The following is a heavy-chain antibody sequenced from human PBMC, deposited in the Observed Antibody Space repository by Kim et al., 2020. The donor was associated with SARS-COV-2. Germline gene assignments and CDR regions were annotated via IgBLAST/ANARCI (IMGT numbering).Heavy chain of an antibody. Sequence: SETLSLTCTVSGGSISSSSYYWGWIRQPPGKGLEWIGSIYYSGSTYYNPSLKSRVTTSVDTSKNQLSLNLRSVTAADTAVYYCARNNWNYIWWFDPCGQGTLVTVSS. J-gene: IGHJ5*02. CDR1: GGSISSSSYY. D-gene: IGHD1-7*01. V-gene: IGHV4-39*01. CDR2: IYYSGST. CDR3: ARNNWNYIWWFDP.